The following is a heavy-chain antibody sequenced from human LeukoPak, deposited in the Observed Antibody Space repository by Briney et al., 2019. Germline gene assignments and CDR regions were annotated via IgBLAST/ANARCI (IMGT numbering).Heavy chain of an antibody. CDR3: AKDRAYYDFWSGLPSDAFDI. CDR1: GFTFSSYA. Sequence: GGSLRLSCAASGFTFSSYATSWVRQAPGKGLEWVSAISGSGGSTYYADSVKGRFTISRDNSKNTLYLQMNSLRAEDTAVYYCAKDRAYYDFWSGLPSDAFDIWGQGTMVTVSS. V-gene: IGHV3-23*01. D-gene: IGHD3-3*01. J-gene: IGHJ3*02. CDR2: ISGSGGST.